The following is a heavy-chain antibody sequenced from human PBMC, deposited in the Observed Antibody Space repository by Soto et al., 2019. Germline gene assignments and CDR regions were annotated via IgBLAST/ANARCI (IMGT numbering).Heavy chain of an antibody. CDR2: ISGRGGST. D-gene: IGHD3-10*01. CDR3: AKRNPEDVLLWFGELVFVWFDP. J-gene: IGHJ5*02. CDR1: GFTFSSYA. Sequence: EVQLLESGGGLVQPGGSLRLSCAASGFTFSSYAMSWVRQAPGKGLEWVSAISGRGGSTYYADSVKGRFTISRDNSKNTLYLQMNSLRAEDTAVYYCAKRNPEDVLLWFGELVFVWFDPWGQGTLVTVSS. V-gene: IGHV3-23*01.